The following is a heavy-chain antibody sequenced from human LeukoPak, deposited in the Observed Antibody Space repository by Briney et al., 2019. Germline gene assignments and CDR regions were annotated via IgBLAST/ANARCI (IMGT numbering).Heavy chain of an antibody. CDR1: GDSISSSAW. J-gene: IGHJ4*02. CDR2: ISRRGNT. V-gene: IGHV4-4*02. Sequence: SGTLSLTCAVSGDSISSSAWWSWVRQPPEKGLEWIGEISRRGNTNYNSSLKSRVTMSIDNSRNQFSLSLSSVTAADTALYFCARVLTTLTKYERGTFDLWGRGTLVIVSS. D-gene: IGHD4-17*01. CDR3: ARVLTTLTKYERGTFDL.